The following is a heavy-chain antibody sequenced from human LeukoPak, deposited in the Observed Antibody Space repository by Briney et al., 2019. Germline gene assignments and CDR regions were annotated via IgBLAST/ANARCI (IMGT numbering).Heavy chain of an antibody. CDR2: INWNGGST. Sequence: GGSLRLSCAASGFTFAEHGMSSVRQAPGKGLEWVSGINWNGGSTGYADSVKGRFTISRDNAKNSLYLQMNSLRAEDTALYYCARREYYYDSSGRGSNDAFDIWGQGTMVTVSS. D-gene: IGHD3-22*01. CDR1: GFTFAEHG. J-gene: IGHJ3*02. CDR3: ARREYYYDSSGRGSNDAFDI. V-gene: IGHV3-20*04.